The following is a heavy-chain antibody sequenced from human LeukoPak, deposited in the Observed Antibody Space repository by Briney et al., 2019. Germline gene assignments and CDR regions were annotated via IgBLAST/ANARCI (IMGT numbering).Heavy chain of an antibody. CDR2: IYYSGST. CDR3: ARDSPVVTAAGWGMDV. D-gene: IGHD2-21*02. J-gene: IGHJ6*02. V-gene: IGHV4-59*01. Sequence: SETLSLTCTVSGGSISSYYWSWIRQPPGKGLGWIGYIYYSGSTNYNPSLKSRVTISVDTSKNQFSLKLSSVTAADTAVYYCARDSPVVTAAGWGMDVWGQGTTVTVSS. CDR1: GGSISSYY.